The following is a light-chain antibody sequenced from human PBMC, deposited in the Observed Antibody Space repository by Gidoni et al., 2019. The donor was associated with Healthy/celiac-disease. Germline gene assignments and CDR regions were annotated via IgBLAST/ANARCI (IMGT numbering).Light chain of an antibody. CDR2: KVS. J-gene: IGKJ3*01. V-gene: IGKV2-30*01. CDR1: QSLVYSDGNTY. CDR3: MQGTHWPPFT. Sequence: VVMTPPPLSLPVTLGQPASISCRSSQSLVYSDGNTYLNWFQQRPGQSPRRLIYKVSNRDSGVPDRFSGSGSGTDFTLKISRVEAEDVGVYYCMQGTHWPPFTFGPGTKVDIK.